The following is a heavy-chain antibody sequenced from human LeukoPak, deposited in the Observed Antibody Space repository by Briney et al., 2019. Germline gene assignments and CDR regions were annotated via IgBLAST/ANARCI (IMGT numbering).Heavy chain of an antibody. CDR2: ISDSGGST. D-gene: IGHD6-13*01. Sequence: GGSLRLSCAASRFTFSSYVMSWVRQAPGKGLEWVSAISDSGGSTYYADSVKGRFTISRDNSKNTLYLQMNSLRAEDTAVYYCARDRHSSSWGNGWFDPWGQGTLVTVSS. CDR3: ARDRHSSSWGNGWFDP. CDR1: RFTFSSYV. J-gene: IGHJ5*02. V-gene: IGHV3-23*01.